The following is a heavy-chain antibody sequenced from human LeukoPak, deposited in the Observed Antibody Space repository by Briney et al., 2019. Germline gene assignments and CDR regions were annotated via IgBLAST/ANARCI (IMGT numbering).Heavy chain of an antibody. CDR1: GYTFTGYY. CDR2: INPNSGGT. CDR3: ARVYVRAAAGLSSY. D-gene: IGHD6-13*01. V-gene: IGHV1-2*02. Sequence: ASVKVSCKASGYTFTGYYMHWVRQAPGQGLEWMGWINPNSGGTNYAQKFQGRVTMTRDTSISTAYMELSRLRSDDTAVYYCARVYVRAAAGLSSYWGQGTLVTVSS. J-gene: IGHJ4*02.